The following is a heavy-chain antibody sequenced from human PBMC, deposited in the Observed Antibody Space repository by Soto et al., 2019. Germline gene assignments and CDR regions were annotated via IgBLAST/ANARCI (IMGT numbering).Heavy chain of an antibody. J-gene: IGHJ3*02. V-gene: IGHV3-21*01. D-gene: IGHD3-16*02. CDR2: ISSSRSYI. Sequence: EVQLVASGGGLVKPGGSLRLSCAASGFTFSSYSMNWVRQAPGNGLEWVSSISSSRSYIYYADSVKGRFTISRDNAKNSLYLQMNSLRAEDTAVYYCAVYDYIWGSYRYTVDAFDIWGQGTMVTVAS. CDR1: GFTFSSYS. CDR3: AVYDYIWGSYRYTVDAFDI.